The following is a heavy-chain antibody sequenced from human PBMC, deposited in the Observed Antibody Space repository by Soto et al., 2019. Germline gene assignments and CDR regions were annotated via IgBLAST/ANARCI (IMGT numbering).Heavy chain of an antibody. CDR1: GGSISSGGYY. J-gene: IGHJ5*02. V-gene: IGHV4-31*03. CDR2: IYYSGST. Sequence: SETLSLTCTVSGGSISSGGYYWSWIRQHPGKGLEWIGYIYYSGSTYYNPSLKSRVTISVDTSKNQFSLKLSSVTAADTAVYYCAREVVIPGGSWFDPWGQGTLVTVSS. D-gene: IGHD3-22*01. CDR3: AREVVIPGGSWFDP.